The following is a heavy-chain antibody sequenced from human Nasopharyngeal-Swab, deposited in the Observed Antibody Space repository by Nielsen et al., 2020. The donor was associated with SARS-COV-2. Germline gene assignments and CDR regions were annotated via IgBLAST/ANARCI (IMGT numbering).Heavy chain of an antibody. D-gene: IGHD3-10*01. CDR3: AINPAMVRAVKDY. Sequence: WIRQPPGKGLEWVSSISSSSSYIYYADSVKGRFTISRDNAKNSLYLQMNSLRAEDTAVYYCAINPAMVRAVKDYWGQGTLVTVSS. V-gene: IGHV3-21*01. CDR2: ISSSSSYI. J-gene: IGHJ4*02.